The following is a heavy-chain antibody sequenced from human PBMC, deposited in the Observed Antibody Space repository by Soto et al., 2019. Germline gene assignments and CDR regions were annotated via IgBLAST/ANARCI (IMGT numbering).Heavy chain of an antibody. V-gene: IGHV2-5*02. CDR1: GFSLTTRGVG. D-gene: IGHD3-16*01. J-gene: IGHJ5*02. Sequence: QITLKESGPTLVKPTQTLTLTCTFSGFSLTTRGVGVGWIRQPPGKALECLALIYWDDDKRYSPSLQSRLSITTDTSKNQVVLTMTNVDPVDTATYYCAHIPNYYQYDWFDPWGQGTLVSVSS. CDR2: IYWDDDK. CDR3: AHIPNYYQYDWFDP.